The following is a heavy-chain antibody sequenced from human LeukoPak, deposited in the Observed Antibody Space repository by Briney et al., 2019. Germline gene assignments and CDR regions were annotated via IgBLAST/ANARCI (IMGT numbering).Heavy chain of an antibody. CDR2: ISSSSSYI. CDR3: ARGGYYDYVWGSYRSNYFDY. D-gene: IGHD3-16*02. J-gene: IGHJ4*02. Sequence: GGSLRLSCAASGFTFSSYSMNWVRQAPGKGLEWVSSISSSSSYIYYADSVKGRFTISRDNAKNSLYLQMNSLRAEDTAVYYCARGGYYDYVWGSYRSNYFDYWGQGTLVTVSS. CDR1: GFTFSSYS. V-gene: IGHV3-21*01.